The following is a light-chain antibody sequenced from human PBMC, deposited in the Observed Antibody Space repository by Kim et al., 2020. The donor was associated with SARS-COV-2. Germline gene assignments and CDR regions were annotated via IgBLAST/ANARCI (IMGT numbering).Light chain of an antibody. Sequence: EIVLTQSPGTLSLSPGERATLSCRASQSVTSSYLAWYQQKPGQAPRLLIYGASSRATGIPDRFSGSGSGTDFTLTISRLEPEDFAVYYCQQYGSSPAYTFGQGTKLE. CDR3: QQYGSSPAYT. CDR1: QSVTSSY. CDR2: GAS. V-gene: IGKV3-20*01. J-gene: IGKJ2*01.